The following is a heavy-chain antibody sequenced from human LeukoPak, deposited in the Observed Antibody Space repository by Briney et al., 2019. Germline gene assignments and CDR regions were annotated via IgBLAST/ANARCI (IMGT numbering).Heavy chain of an antibody. Sequence: SETLSLTCTVSGYSISNAYYWGWIRQPPGRGLEWIGSLYHSGSTYYNPSLKSRVTTSVDTSKNRFSLKLTSVTAADTAVYYCARELHSGSYYFDYWGQGTLVTVSS. J-gene: IGHJ4*02. V-gene: IGHV4-38-2*02. CDR2: LYHSGST. CDR1: GYSISNAYY. CDR3: ARELHSGSYYFDY. D-gene: IGHD1-26*01.